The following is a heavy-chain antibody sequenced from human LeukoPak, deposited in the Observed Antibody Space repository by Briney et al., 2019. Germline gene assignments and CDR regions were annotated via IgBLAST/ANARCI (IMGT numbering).Heavy chain of an antibody. V-gene: IGHV3-23*01. J-gene: IGHJ3*01. CDR3: AKDRAYTNDVFDV. Sequence: PGGSLRLSCAVSGFTLTTYAMSWVRQAPGKGLEWVSAISGSGGVTWYADSVKGRFSISRDTSKNTLFLQMNSLRADDTALYYCAKDRAYTNDVFDVWGQGTMVTVS. CDR1: GFTLTTYA. D-gene: IGHD2-21*01. CDR2: ISGSGGVT.